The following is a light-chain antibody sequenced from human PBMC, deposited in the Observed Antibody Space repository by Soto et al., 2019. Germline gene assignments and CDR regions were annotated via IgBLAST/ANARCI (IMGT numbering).Light chain of an antibody. Sequence: DIRLTQSPSFLSASIGDRVTITCRASQGISSYLAWYQQKPGKAPKLLIYDSSNLQSGVPSRFSGSGSGTEFTLTISILQPEDFATYYCQQLNSYPLTFDGGTKVEIK. CDR2: DSS. V-gene: IGKV1-9*01. CDR3: QQLNSYPLT. J-gene: IGKJ4*01. CDR1: QGISSY.